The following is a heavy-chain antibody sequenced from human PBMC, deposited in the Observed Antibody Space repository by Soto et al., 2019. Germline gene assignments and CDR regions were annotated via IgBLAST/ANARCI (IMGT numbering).Heavy chain of an antibody. D-gene: IGHD4-17*01. J-gene: IGHJ4*02. CDR1: GGSFSGYY. CDR3: ARAPTLDYGGAIDY. CDR2: INHSGST. Sequence: SETLSLTCAVYGGSFSGYYWSWIRQPPGKGLEWIGEINHSGSTNYNPSLKSRVTISVDTSKNQFSLKLSSVTAADTAVYYCARAPTLDYGGAIDYWGQGTLVNVSS. V-gene: IGHV4-34*01.